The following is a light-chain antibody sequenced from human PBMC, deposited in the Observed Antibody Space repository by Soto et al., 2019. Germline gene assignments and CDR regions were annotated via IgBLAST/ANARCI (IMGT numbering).Light chain of an antibody. V-gene: IGKV3-15*01. Sequence: EIVMTQSPATLSVSPGERATLSCRASQSVSSNLAWYQQNPGQAPRLLIYGASTRATGIPARFSGSGSGTEFTVTNSSLQSEDFAVYYCQQYNNWPPTWTFGQGTKVEIK. J-gene: IGKJ1*01. CDR1: QSVSSN. CDR2: GAS. CDR3: QQYNNWPPTWT.